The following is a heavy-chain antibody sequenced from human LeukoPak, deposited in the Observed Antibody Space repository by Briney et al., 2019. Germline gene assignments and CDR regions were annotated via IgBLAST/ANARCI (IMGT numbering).Heavy chain of an antibody. CDR1: GFPLDAYA. V-gene: IGHV3-43*02. D-gene: IGHD1-26*01. Sequence: PGGSLRLSCVASGFPLDAYAMHWVRHARGKGLEWVSHINADGGGTYYADSVKGRFTISRDNSKNSLYLEMTSLRAEDSALYYCGTWAFWHGLDVWGRGTTVTVSS. CDR3: GTWAFWHGLDV. J-gene: IGHJ6*02. CDR2: INADGGGT.